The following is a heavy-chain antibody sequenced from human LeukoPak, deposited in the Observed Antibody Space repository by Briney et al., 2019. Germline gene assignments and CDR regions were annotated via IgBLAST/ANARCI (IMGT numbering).Heavy chain of an antibody. CDR2: IYYSGST. Sequence: SETLSLTCTVSGGSISSSRYYLGWIRQPPGKGLVWLGGIYYSGSTYYNPSLKSRVTISVDTSKNQFSLKLSSVTAADTAVYYCARAGTIFGVVTSHSDYWGQGTLVTVSS. D-gene: IGHD3-3*01. CDR1: GGSISSSRYY. J-gene: IGHJ4*02. V-gene: IGHV4-39*07. CDR3: ARAGTIFGVVTSHSDY.